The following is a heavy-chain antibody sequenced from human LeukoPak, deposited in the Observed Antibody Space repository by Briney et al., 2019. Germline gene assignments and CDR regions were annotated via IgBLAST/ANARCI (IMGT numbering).Heavy chain of an antibody. CDR3: ARDRGTYRPIDY. CDR2: ISYTGTYI. CDR1: GFTFSNYW. Sequence: PGGSLRLSCAASGFTFSNYWMHWVRQAPGKGLEWVSSISYTGTYIYYADSVKGRFTISRDNAQNSLYLQMNSLRAEDTAIYYCARDRGTYRPIDYWGQGTLVTVSS. J-gene: IGHJ4*02. V-gene: IGHV3-21*04. D-gene: IGHD1-26*01.